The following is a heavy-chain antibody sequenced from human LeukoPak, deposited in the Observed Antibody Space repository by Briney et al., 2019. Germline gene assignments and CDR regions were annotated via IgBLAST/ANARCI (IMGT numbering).Heavy chain of an antibody. D-gene: IGHD3-10*01. J-gene: IGHJ4*02. V-gene: IGHV3-48*04. Sequence: GGSLRLSCAASGFTFSSYWMSWVRQAPGKGLEWVSYISSSGSTIYYADSVKGRFTISRDNAKNSLYLQMNSLRAEDTAVYYCARVVQPRLLDYWGQGTLVTVSS. CDR3: ARVVQPRLLDY. CDR1: GFTFSSYW. CDR2: ISSSGSTI.